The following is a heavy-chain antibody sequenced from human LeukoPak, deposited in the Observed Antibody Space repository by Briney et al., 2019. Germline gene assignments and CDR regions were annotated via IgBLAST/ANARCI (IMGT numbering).Heavy chain of an antibody. CDR3: ARHFHPAETTGGYFDL. D-gene: IGHD4-17*01. V-gene: IGHV5-51*01. CDR2: TFAGYSYS. Sequence: GESLKISCQSSGYNFTPYWIVCVRQIPGNRLEGMGITFAGYSYSIYSPSFQGQVTMSVDKSISTAYLQWSSLKASDTAMYYCARHFHPAETTGGYFDLWGRGTLVTVSA. CDR1: GYNFTPYW. J-gene: IGHJ2*01.